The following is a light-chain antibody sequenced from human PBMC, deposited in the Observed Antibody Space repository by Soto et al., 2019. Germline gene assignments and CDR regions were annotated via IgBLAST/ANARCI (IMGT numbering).Light chain of an antibody. CDR1: NSDVGAYNY. Sequence: QSALTQPASVSGSPGQSITISYTGTNSDVGAYNYVSWYQQNPGKAPKLTIYEVSNRPSGVSNRFSGSKSGSTASLTISGLQAEDEADYYCISYTSSSTSYVFGTGTKLTVL. CDR3: ISYTSSSTSYV. J-gene: IGLJ1*01. V-gene: IGLV2-14*01. CDR2: EVS.